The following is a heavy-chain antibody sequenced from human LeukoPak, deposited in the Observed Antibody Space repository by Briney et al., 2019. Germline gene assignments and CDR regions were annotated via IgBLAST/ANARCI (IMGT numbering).Heavy chain of an antibody. CDR1: GGSISSSSYY. CDR3: ARTIMVRGVNADY. CDR2: IYYSGST. J-gene: IGHJ4*02. V-gene: IGHV4-39*07. Sequence: SETLSLTCTVSGGSISSSSYYWGWIRQPPGKGLEWIGSIYYSGSTYYNPSLKSRVTISVDTSKNQFSLKLSSVTAADTAVYYCARTIMVRGVNADYWGQGTLVTVSS. D-gene: IGHD3-10*01.